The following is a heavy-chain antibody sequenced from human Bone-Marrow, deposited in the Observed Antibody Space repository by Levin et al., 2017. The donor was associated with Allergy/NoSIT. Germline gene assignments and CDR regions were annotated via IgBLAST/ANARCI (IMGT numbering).Heavy chain of an antibody. D-gene: IGHD6-19*01. Sequence: GGSLRLSCVASGFIFSNYAMHWVRQAPGKGLEWVARISFDGNDKYYVNSVKGRFTISRDNSKNTLFLQMSRLNTEDTAVYYCVKGAKFSSGSNYFYYYMDVWGKGTTVSVS. CDR1: GFIFSNYA. CDR3: VKGAKFSSGSNYFYYYMDV. J-gene: IGHJ6*03. V-gene: IGHV3-30*18. CDR2: ISFDGNDK.